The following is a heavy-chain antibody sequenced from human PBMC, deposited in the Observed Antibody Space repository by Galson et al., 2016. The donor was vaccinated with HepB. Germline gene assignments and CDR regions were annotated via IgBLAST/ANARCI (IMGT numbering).Heavy chain of an antibody. CDR1: GGSIGGSY. D-gene: IGHD6-13*01. CDR2: IFYTGTT. V-gene: IGHV4-59*08. Sequence: SGGSIGGSYWSWIRQPPGKGLEWIGCIFYTGTTNYSPSLKSRVSVSVDTSKNQFSLNLTSVTAADTAVYYCARHGGGGSSWSNDAFDMWGQGTTVTVS. J-gene: IGHJ3*02. CDR3: ARHGGGGSSWSNDAFDM.